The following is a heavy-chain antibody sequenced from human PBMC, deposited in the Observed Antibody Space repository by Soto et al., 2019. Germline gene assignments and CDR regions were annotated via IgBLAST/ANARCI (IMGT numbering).Heavy chain of an antibody. CDR3: ARARVPYSSTWYRYDYYGMDI. J-gene: IGHJ6*02. V-gene: IGHV4-31*03. Sequence: SETLTLTCTVSGDSISSSSYYWSWILQHPGKGLEWIGYIHYSGNTRYNPSLKSRLTISVDTSKNQFSLMLSSLTAADTAVYFCARARVPYSSTWYRYDYYGMDIWGQGTTVTVSS. CDR1: GDSISSSSYY. D-gene: IGHD6-13*01. CDR2: IHYSGNT.